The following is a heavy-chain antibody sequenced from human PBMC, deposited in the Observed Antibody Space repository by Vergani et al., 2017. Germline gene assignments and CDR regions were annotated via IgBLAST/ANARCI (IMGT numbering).Heavy chain of an antibody. V-gene: IGHV4-31*03. D-gene: IGHD2-2*02. CDR3: SREIVVPAAIAYYYYMDV. J-gene: IGHJ6*03. Sequence: QVQLQESGPGLVKPSQTLSLTCTVSGGSISSGGYYWSCIRQHPGKGLEWIGYIYYSGSTYYNPSLKSRVTISVDTTKNQFSLKLSSVTAADTAVYYCSREIVVPAAIAYYYYMDVWGKGTTVTVSS. CDR2: IYYSGST. CDR1: GGSISSGGYY.